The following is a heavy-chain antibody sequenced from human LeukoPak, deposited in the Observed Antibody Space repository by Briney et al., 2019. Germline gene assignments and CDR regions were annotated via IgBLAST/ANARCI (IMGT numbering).Heavy chain of an antibody. CDR1: GFTFSSYE. V-gene: IGHV3-48*03. Sequence: GGSLRLSCAASGFTFSSYEMNWVRQAPGKGLEWVSYISSSGSTIYYADSVKGRFTISRDNAKNSLYLQMNSLRAEDTAVYYCACLIVGATPSFDYWGQGQWSPSLQ. J-gene: IGHJ4*02. CDR2: ISSSGSTI. D-gene: IGHD1-26*01. CDR3: ACLIVGATPSFDY.